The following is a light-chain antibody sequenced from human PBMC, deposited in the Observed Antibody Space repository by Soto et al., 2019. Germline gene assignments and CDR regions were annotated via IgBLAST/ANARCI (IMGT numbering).Light chain of an antibody. CDR1: SSDVGSYNY. V-gene: IGLV2-14*01. CDR2: EVS. J-gene: IGLJ2*01. Sequence: QSALTQPASVSGSPGQSITISCTGTSSDVGSYNYVSWYQQHPGKAPKLMIYEVSNRPSGVSNRFSGSKSGNMASLTISGLQAEDEADYFCSSYTSTTTDVIFGGGTKLTVL. CDR3: SSYTSTTTDVI.